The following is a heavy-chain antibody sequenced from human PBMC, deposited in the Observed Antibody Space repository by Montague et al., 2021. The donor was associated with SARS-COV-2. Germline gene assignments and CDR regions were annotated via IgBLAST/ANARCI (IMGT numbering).Heavy chain of an antibody. CDR3: ARWTTVTTFYYYYGMDV. V-gene: IGHV4-34*01. Sequence: SETLSLTRAVYGGSFSGYYWSWIRQPPGKGLEWIGEINHSGSTNYNPSLKSRVTISVDTSKNQFSLKLSSVTAADTAVYYCARWTTVTTFYYYYGMDVWGQGTTVTVSS. D-gene: IGHD4-17*01. J-gene: IGHJ6*02. CDR2: INHSGST. CDR1: GGSFSGYY.